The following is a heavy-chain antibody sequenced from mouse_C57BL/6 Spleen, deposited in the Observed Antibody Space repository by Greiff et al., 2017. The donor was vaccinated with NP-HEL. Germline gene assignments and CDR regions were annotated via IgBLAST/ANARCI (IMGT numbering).Heavy chain of an antibody. CDR3: ARNYYDYDGFAD. J-gene: IGHJ3*01. V-gene: IGHV1-26*01. D-gene: IGHD2-4*01. CDR2: INPNNGGT. CDR1: GYTFTDYY. Sequence: EVQLQQSGPELVKPGASVKISCKASGYTFTDYYMNWVKQSHGKSLEWIGDINPNNGGTSYNQKFTGKATLTVDKSSSTAYMELRSLTSDDSAVYYCARNYYDYDGFADWGQGTLVTVSA.